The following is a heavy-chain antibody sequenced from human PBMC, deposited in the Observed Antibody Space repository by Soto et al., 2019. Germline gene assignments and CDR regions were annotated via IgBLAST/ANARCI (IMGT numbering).Heavy chain of an antibody. V-gene: IGHV3-7*01. J-gene: IGHJ4*02. CDR2: IKQDGSEK. CDR1: GLTFSSYW. Sequence: LRLSCAASGLTFSSYWMSWVRQAPGKGLEWVANIKQDGSEKYYVDSVKGRFTISRDNAKNSLYLQMNSLRAEDTAVYYCAREVAGYSSGWYGGFDYWGQGTLVTVSS. D-gene: IGHD6-19*01. CDR3: AREVAGYSSGWYGGFDY.